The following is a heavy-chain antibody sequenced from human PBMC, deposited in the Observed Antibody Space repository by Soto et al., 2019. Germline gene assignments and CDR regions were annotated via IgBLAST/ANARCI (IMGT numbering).Heavy chain of an antibody. Sequence: SETLSLTCTVSGDSVISATYYWSWIRQPPGKGLEWIGYIYYDGGTTYNSSLKSRVTISTDTSRSQLSLQLTSATPADTAVSYCARVLPGIAAAYDAFDVWGQGTMVTVSS. D-gene: IGHD6-13*01. J-gene: IGHJ3*01. CDR1: GDSVISATYY. V-gene: IGHV4-61*01. CDR3: ARVLPGIAAAYDAFDV. CDR2: IYYDGGT.